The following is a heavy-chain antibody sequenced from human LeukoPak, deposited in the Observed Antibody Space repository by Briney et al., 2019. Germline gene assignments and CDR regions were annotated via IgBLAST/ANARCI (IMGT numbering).Heavy chain of an antibody. CDR1: GGSISSYY. D-gene: IGHD6-25*01. Sequence: PSETLSLTCTVSGGSISSYYWTWIRQSAGKGLEWIGCINTSGSTNYNPSLRSRVTMSVNTSKNQFSLNLTSVTAADTAVYSCAREGGGPRWLDPWGQGTLVTVSS. CDR3: AREGGGPRWLDP. CDR2: INTSGST. V-gene: IGHV4-4*07. J-gene: IGHJ5*02.